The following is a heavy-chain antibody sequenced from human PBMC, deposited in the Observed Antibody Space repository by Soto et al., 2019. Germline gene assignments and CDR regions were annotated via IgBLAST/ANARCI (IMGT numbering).Heavy chain of an antibody. CDR3: ARGSYEDDYYGLDV. CDR1: GYTFTSYA. J-gene: IGHJ6*02. CDR2: INAGNGNT. Sequence: ASVKVSCKVSGYTFTSYAMHWVRQAPGQRLEWMGWINAGNGNTKYSQKFQGRVTITRDTSASTAYMELSSLRSEDTAVYYCARGSYEDDYYGLDVWGQGTMVTISS. V-gene: IGHV1-3*01. D-gene: IGHD1-26*01.